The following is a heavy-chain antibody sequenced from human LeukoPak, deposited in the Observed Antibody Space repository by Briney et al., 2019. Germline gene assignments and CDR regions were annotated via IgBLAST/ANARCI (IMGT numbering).Heavy chain of an antibody. Sequence: SETLSLTCSVSGDSMSRGSYYWGWIRQPPGKGLEWIGSIFYSGSTYYTPSLKSRVTMSLDTSKNQFSLRLTSVTAADTAVYYCARQIAVVEPTDPNWFDSWGQGTLVTVSS. V-gene: IGHV4-39*07. CDR3: ARQIAVVEPTDPNWFDS. D-gene: IGHD2-21*01. J-gene: IGHJ5*01. CDR1: GDSMSRGSYY. CDR2: IFYSGST.